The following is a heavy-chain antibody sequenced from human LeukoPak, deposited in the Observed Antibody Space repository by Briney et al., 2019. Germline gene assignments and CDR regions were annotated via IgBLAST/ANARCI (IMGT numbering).Heavy chain of an antibody. Sequence: PGESLKISCKGSGYSLTDYWIGWVRQMPGKGLEWMGIIYPGDSDTRDSPSFQGQVTISADKSIGTAYLQWSSLKASDTAMYYCARGGYYFDSSGYSEYWGQGTLVTVSS. J-gene: IGHJ4*02. CDR2: IYPGDSDT. V-gene: IGHV5-51*01. D-gene: IGHD3-22*01. CDR3: ARGGYYFDSSGYSEY. CDR1: GYSLTDYW.